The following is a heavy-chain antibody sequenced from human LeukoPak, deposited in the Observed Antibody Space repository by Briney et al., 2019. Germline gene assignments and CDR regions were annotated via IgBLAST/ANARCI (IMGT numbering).Heavy chain of an antibody. CDR1: GFTFSSYW. CDR2: IKQDGSEK. D-gene: IGHD2-15*01. J-gene: IGHJ4*02. V-gene: IGHV3-7*01. Sequence: GGSLRLSCAVSGFTFSSYWMSWVRQAPGKGLEWVANIKQDGSEKYYVDSVKGRFTISRDNAKNSLYLQMNSLRAEDTAVYYCARDYEVVAATPAGGSDYWGQGTLVTVSS. CDR3: ARDYEVVAATPAGGSDY.